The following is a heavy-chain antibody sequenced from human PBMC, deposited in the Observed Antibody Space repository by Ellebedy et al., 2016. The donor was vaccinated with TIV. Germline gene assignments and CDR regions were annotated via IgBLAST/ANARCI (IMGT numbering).Heavy chain of an antibody. V-gene: IGHV4-39*01. CDR3: ARHRGRETMVYGFDV. D-gene: IGHD3-10*01. Sequence: MPSETLSLTCQVSASSISTREYYCGWTRQPPWKGLEWSARTSETGSAYYDPTVKSRVTISIDTSNKQLSLRLTSVTAADTALYYCARHRGRETMVYGFDVWGQGTTVTVSS. CDR1: ASSISTREYY. J-gene: IGHJ6*02. CDR2: TSETGSA.